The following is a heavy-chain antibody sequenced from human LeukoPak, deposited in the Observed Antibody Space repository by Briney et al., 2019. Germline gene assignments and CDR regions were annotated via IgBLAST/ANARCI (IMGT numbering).Heavy chain of an antibody. D-gene: IGHD3-22*01. Sequence: SETLSLTCAVYGGSFSGYYWSWIRQPPGKGLEWIGYIYYSGSTNYNPSLKSRVTISVDTSKNQFSLKVNSVTAADTAVYYCAREPEGGGYYLHFDYWGQGTLVTVSS. CDR1: GGSFSGYY. V-gene: IGHV4-59*12. J-gene: IGHJ4*02. CDR2: IYYSGST. CDR3: AREPEGGGYYLHFDY.